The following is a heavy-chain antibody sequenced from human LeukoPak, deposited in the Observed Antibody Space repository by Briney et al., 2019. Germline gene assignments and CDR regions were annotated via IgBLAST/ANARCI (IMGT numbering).Heavy chain of an antibody. J-gene: IGHJ3*02. Sequence: PSETLPLTCTVSGGSISSYYWSWIRQPPGKGLEWIGYIYYSGSTNYNPSLKSRVTISVDTSKNQFSLKLSSVTAADTAVYYCARDLTSGYSLNDAFDIWGQGTMVTVSS. CDR2: IYYSGST. D-gene: IGHD3-22*01. V-gene: IGHV4-59*01. CDR3: ARDLTSGYSLNDAFDI. CDR1: GGSISSYY.